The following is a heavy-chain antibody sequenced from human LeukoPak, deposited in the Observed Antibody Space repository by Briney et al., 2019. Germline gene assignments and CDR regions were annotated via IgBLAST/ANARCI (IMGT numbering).Heavy chain of an antibody. CDR3: ARSYGDPPKFDY. D-gene: IGHD4-17*01. CDR2: IYYSGST. V-gene: IGHV4-30-4*01. CDR1: GGSISSGDYY. J-gene: IGHJ4*02. Sequence: PSETLSLTCTVSGGSISSGDYYWSWIRQPPGEGLEWIGYIYYSGSTYYNPSLKSRVTISVDTSKNQFSLKLSSVTAADTAVYYCARSYGDPPKFDYWGQGTLVTVSS.